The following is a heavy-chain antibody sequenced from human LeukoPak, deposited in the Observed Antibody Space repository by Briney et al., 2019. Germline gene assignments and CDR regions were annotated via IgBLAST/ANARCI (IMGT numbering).Heavy chain of an antibody. CDR1: GGSISSYY. D-gene: IGHD3-10*01. V-gene: IGHV4-59*01. CDR2: IYYSGST. CDR3: AREGITMVRGVKGYYYYMDV. Sequence: SETLSLTCTVAGGSISSYYWSWIRQPPGKGLEWIGYIYYSGSTNYNPSLKSRVTISVDTSKNQFSLKLSSVTAADTAVYYCAREGITMVRGVKGYYYYMDVWGKGTTVTISS. J-gene: IGHJ6*03.